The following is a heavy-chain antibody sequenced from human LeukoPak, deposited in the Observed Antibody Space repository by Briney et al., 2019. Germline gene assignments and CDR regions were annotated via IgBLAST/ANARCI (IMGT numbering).Heavy chain of an antibody. J-gene: IGHJ4*01. CDR1: GGSISSGDYY. CDR2: IYYSGST. Sequence: SETLSLTCTVSGGSISSGDYYWSWIRQPPGKGLEWIGYIYYSGSTYYNPSLKSRVTISVDTSKNQFSLKLSSVTAADTAVYYCARDPGRDSYGYLGVAYWGQEPWSPSPQ. CDR3: ARDPGRDSYGYLGVAY. V-gene: IGHV4-30-4*01. D-gene: IGHD5-18*01.